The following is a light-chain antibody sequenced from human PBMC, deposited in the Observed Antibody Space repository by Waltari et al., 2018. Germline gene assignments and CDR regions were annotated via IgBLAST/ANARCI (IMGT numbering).Light chain of an antibody. CDR3: GSYTRSRTLV. CDR1: SSDIGNYNY. CDR2: DVS. J-gene: IGLJ2*01. Sequence: QSALTQPASVSGSPGQSIPISCTGSSSDIGNYNYVSWYQQHPGKAPKLIIYDVSNRPTGVSNRFSGSKSGNTASLTISGLQAEDEANYYCGSYTRSRTLVFGGGTKLTVL. V-gene: IGLV2-14*03.